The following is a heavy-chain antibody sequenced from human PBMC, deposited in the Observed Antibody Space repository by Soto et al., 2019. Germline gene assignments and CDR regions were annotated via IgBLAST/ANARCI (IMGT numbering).Heavy chain of an antibody. CDR2: IYYSGST. CDR1: GGSISIYY. V-gene: IGHV4-59*08. J-gene: IGHJ4*02. D-gene: IGHD5-18*01. Sequence: PSETLSLTCTVSGGSISIYYWSWIRQPPGKGLEWIGYIYYSGSTNYNPSLKSRVTISVDTSKNQFSLKLSSVTAADTAVYCCARRYGDYFDFWGQGTLVTVSS. CDR3: ARRYGDYFDF.